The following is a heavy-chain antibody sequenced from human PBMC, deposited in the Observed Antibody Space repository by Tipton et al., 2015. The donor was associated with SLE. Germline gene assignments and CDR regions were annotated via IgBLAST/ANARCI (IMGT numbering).Heavy chain of an antibody. Sequence: GSLRLSCAASGFSFRDHGMHWVRQAPGKGLEWVSGINGRGGETYYADSVKGRFTISRDNSRNTLHLQMISLKVGDTAIYYCAKQEYSRSSDYFDYWGQGALVTVSS. CDR2: INGRGGET. D-gene: IGHD6-6*01. CDR3: AKQEYSRSSDYFDY. J-gene: IGHJ4*02. CDR1: GFSFRDHG. V-gene: IGHV3-23*01.